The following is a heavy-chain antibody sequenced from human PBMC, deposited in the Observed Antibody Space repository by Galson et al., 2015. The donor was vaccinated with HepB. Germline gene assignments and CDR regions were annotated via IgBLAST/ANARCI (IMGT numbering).Heavy chain of an antibody. V-gene: IGHV3-48*01. J-gene: IGHJ4*02. Sequence: SLRLSCAASEFTFSKYNMNWVRQAPGKGLEWVSYISSRGGATYYADSVKGRFTISRDNAKNSLYLQMNSLRAEDTALYYCVRDPPGSISLDYWGQGTLVTVSS. CDR3: VRDPPGSISLDY. CDR2: ISSRGGAT. D-gene: IGHD3-10*01. CDR1: EFTFSKYN.